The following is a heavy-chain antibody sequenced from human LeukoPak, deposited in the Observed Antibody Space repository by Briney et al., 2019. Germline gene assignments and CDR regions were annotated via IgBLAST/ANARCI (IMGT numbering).Heavy chain of an antibody. Sequence: ASVKVSCKASGYTFTSYGISWVRQAPGQGLEWMGWISAYNGNTNYAQRLQGRVTMTTDTSTSTAYMELRSLRSDDTAVYYCARGPGIAAAGSFFFDYWGQGTLVTVSS. V-gene: IGHV1-18*01. CDR1: GYTFTSYG. D-gene: IGHD6-13*01. CDR3: ARGPGIAAAGSFFFDY. J-gene: IGHJ4*02. CDR2: ISAYNGNT.